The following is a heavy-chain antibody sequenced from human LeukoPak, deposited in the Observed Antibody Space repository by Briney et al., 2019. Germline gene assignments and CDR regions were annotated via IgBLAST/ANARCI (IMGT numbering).Heavy chain of an antibody. V-gene: IGHV1-8*01. CDR1: GYTFTSYD. CDR3: ARGSLAAREARGGWFDP. Sequence: GASVKVSCKASGYTFTSYDINWVRQATRQGLEWMGWMNPNSGNTGYAQKFQGRVTMTRNTSISTAYMELSSLRSEDTAVYYCARGSLAAREARGGWFDPWGQGTLVTVSS. CDR2: MNPNSGNT. D-gene: IGHD6-6*01. J-gene: IGHJ5*02.